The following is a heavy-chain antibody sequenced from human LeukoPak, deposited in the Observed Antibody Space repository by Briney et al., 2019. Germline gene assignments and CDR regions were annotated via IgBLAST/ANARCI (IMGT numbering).Heavy chain of an antibody. CDR2: IYYSGST. Sequence: SETLSLTCTVSGGSISSGDYYWSWIRQPPGTGLEWIGYIYYSGSTYYNPSLKSRVTISVDTSKNQFSLKLSSVTAADTAVYYCASGYCSGGSCYSGGWYFDLWGRGTLVTVSS. J-gene: IGHJ2*01. CDR3: ASGYCSGGSCYSGGWYFDL. D-gene: IGHD2-15*01. V-gene: IGHV4-30-4*08. CDR1: GGSISSGDYY.